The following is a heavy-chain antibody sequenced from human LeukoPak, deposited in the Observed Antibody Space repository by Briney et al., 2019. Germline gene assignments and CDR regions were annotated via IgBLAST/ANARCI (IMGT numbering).Heavy chain of an antibody. D-gene: IGHD3-16*01. CDR3: AKLGGHPLHNYYVGV. V-gene: IGHV3-23*01. CDR1: GFTFSSYA. Sequence: PGGSLRLSCAASGFTFSSYAMSWVRQAPGKGLEWVSGILDSGYSTYYANSVKGRFTISRDNSNNTLYLQMNSLRAEDTGVYYCAKLGGHPLHNYYVGVWGKGTMVAVSS. J-gene: IGHJ6*03. CDR2: ILDSGYST.